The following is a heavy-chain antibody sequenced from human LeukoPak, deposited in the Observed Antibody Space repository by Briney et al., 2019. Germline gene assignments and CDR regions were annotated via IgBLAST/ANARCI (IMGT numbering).Heavy chain of an antibody. CDR3: ARATGYDFWSGYYLD. D-gene: IGHD3-3*01. CDR2: INPNSGGT. J-gene: IGHJ4*02. CDR1: GYTFTGYY. V-gene: IGHV1-2*02. Sequence: ASVKVSCKASGYTFTGYYMHWVRQAPGQGLEWMGWINPNSGGTNYAQKFQGRVTMTRDTSISTAYMELSRLRSDDTAVYYCARATGYDFWSGYYLDWGQGTLVTVSS.